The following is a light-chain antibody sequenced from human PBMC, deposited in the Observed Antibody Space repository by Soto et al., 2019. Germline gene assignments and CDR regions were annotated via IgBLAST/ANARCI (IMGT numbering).Light chain of an antibody. V-gene: IGKV3-20*01. CDR3: QQYGGSPPYT. CDR1: QSISSTY. Sequence: EIVLTQSPGTLSLSPGERATLSCRASQSISSTYLAWYQQKPGQAPKLLIYGASRRATGIPDRFSGGESGTELTLTISRLEPEDFAVYYCQQYGGSPPYTFGQRTKLEIK. J-gene: IGKJ2*01. CDR2: GAS.